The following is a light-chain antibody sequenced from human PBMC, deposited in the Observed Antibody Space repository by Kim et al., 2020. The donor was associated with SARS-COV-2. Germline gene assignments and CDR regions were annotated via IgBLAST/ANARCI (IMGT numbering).Light chain of an antibody. CDR2: GAS. Sequence: IQLTQSPSSLSASVGDRVTITCRASQGIRNYLAWYQQKPGKAPKLLIYGASTLQSGVPSRFSGSGSGTDFTFSISSLQPEDSVVYYCQQLEDYPRTLGRGTKVDIK. V-gene: IGKV1-9*01. CDR1: QGIRNY. CDR3: QQLEDYPRT. J-gene: IGKJ1*01.